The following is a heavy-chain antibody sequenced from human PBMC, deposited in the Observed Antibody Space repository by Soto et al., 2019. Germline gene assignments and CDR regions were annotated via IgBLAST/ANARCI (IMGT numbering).Heavy chain of an antibody. V-gene: IGHV4-61*01. D-gene: IGHD4-17*01. CDR1: GGSVSSGSYY. CDR3: ARAYDYGDPRDALDT. Sequence: LSLTCTVSGGSVSSGSYYWSWIRQPPGKGLEWIGYIYYSGSTNYNPSLKSRVTISVDTSKNQFSLRLTSVTAADTAVYYCARAYDYGDPRDALDTWGQGTMVTVSS. J-gene: IGHJ3*02. CDR2: IYYSGST.